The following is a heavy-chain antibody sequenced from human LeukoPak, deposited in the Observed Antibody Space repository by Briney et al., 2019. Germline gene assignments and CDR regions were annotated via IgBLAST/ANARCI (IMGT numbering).Heavy chain of an antibody. CDR3: TRDQATFDI. V-gene: IGHV1-18*01. J-gene: IGHJ3*02. CDR2: IRGDNGAT. CDR1: GYTFRNYG. Sequence: ASVKVSCKASGYTFRNYGITWVRQAPGQGLEWMGWIRGDNGATFYAHELRGRLTMTTDTSTSTVYMELRSLKSDDTAIYYCTRDQATFDIWGQGTMVTVTS.